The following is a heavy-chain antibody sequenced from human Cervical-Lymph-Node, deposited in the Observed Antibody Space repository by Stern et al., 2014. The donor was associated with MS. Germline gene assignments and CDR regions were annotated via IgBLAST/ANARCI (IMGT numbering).Heavy chain of an antibody. CDR3: ARQTTAWASDV. V-gene: IGHV5-51*01. CDR2: IYPGDSET. J-gene: IGHJ4*02. Sequence: VQLVQSGAELIRPGESLKISCKGSGFKFRIYWIAWVRQMPGKGLEWMGDIYPGDSETRYRTSFQGPVTMSADKSNSNAYLQWSTLNASDTAMYFCARQTTAWASDVWGQGTLVTVSS. D-gene: IGHD1-14*01. CDR1: GFKFRIYW.